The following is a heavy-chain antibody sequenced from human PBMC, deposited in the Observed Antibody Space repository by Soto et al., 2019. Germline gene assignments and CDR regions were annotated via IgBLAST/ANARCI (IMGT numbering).Heavy chain of an antibody. CDR2: ISGSGGST. D-gene: IGHD2-15*01. V-gene: IGHV3-23*01. CDR1: GFTFSNYA. J-gene: IGHJ6*02. Sequence: PGGSLRLSCAASGFTFSNYALTWVRQAPGKGLEWVSAISGSGGSTYYADSVKGRFTISRDNSKNTLYLQMNSLRAEDTAVYYCAKVPDIGGYYYYGMDVWGQGTTVTVSS. CDR3: AKVPDIGGYYYYGMDV.